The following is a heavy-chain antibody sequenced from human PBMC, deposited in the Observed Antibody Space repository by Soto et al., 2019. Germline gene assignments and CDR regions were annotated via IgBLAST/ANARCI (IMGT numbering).Heavy chain of an antibody. D-gene: IGHD3-10*01. CDR3: ARDKFGTLARGARGFPWGDAFDI. CDR2: ISAYNGNT. Sequence: SVKVSCKASGYTFTSYGISWVRQAPGQGLEWMGWISAYNGNTNYAQKLQGRVTMTTDTSTSTAYMELRSLRSDDTAVYYCARDKFGTLARGARGFPWGDAFDIWGQGTMVTVS. J-gene: IGHJ3*02. CDR1: GYTFTSYG. V-gene: IGHV1-18*01.